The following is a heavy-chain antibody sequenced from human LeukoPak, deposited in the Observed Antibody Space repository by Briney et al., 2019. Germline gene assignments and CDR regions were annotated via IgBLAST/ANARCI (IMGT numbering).Heavy chain of an antibody. Sequence: GESLKISCKGSGYSFTSYWIAWVRQMPGKGLEWMGIIYPGDSDTRYSPSFQGQVTISVDKSISTAYPQWSSLKASDTAMYYCARRGYYDSSTGKNWFDPWGQGTLVTVSS. V-gene: IGHV5-51*01. CDR3: ARRGYYDSSTGKNWFDP. D-gene: IGHD3-22*01. J-gene: IGHJ5*02. CDR1: GYSFTSYW. CDR2: IYPGDSDT.